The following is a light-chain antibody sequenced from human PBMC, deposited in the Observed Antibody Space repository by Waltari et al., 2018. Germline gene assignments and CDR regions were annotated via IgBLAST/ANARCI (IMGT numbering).Light chain of an antibody. CDR3: NSRDSSGNLWV. V-gene: IGLV3-19*01. CDR1: SLRRYY. CDR2: GKN. Sequence: SSELTQDPAVSVALGQTVRITCQGDSLRRYYASWYQQKPGQAPGLVIYGKNNRPSGIPDRFSGSSSGNTASLTITGAQAEDEADYYCNSRDSSGNLWVFGGGTKLTVL. J-gene: IGLJ3*02.